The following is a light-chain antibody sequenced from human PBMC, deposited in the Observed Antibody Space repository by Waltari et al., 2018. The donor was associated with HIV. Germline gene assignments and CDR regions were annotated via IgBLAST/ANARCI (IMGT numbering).Light chain of an antibody. V-gene: IGLV1-47*01. CDR3: AAWGDSLTSFV. J-gene: IGLJ1*01. CDR2: RNN. Sequence: QSVLTQPPSASETPGQRATISCSGSSSNIGSNYVYWYQHLPGTAPKLLIYRNNQRPSGVPDRFSGSKSGTSASLAISGLRSEDEADYYCAAWGDSLTSFVFGTGTKVTVL. CDR1: SSNIGSNY.